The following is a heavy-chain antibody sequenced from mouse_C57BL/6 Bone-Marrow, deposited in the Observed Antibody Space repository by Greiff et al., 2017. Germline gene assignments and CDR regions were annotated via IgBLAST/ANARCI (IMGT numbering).Heavy chain of an antibody. Sequence: EVQLQQSGPELVKPGDSVKISCKASGYSFTGYFMNWVMQSHGKSLEWIGRINPYNGDTFYNQKFKGKATLTVDKSSSTAHMELRSLTSEDSAVYYCAKVVASYYYAMDYWGQGTSVTVSS. CDR2: INPYNGDT. CDR3: AKVVASYYYAMDY. CDR1: GYSFTGYF. J-gene: IGHJ4*01. D-gene: IGHD1-1*01. V-gene: IGHV1-20*01.